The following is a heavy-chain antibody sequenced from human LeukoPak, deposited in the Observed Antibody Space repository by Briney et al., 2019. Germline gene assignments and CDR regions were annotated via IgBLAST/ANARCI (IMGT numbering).Heavy chain of an antibody. J-gene: IGHJ4*02. CDR3: AREGRAARRHSDFDY. V-gene: IGHV1-18*01. CDR1: GYTFTSYG. D-gene: IGHD6-6*01. Sequence: ASVKVSFKASGYTFTSYGISWVRQAPGQGLEWMGWISAYNGNTNYAQKLQGRVTITTDTSTSTAYMELRSLRSDDTAVYYCAREGRAARRHSDFDYWGQGTLVTVSS. CDR2: ISAYNGNT.